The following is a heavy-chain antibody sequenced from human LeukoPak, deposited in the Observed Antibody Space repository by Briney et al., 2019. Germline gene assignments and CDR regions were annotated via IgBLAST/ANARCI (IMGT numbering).Heavy chain of an antibody. V-gene: IGHV3-30*04. J-gene: IGHJ4*02. CDR2: ISYDGSNK. Sequence: GGSLRLSCAASGFTFSSYAMHCVRQAPGKGLEWVAVISYDGSNKYYADSVKGRFTISRDNSKNTLYLQMNSLRAEDTAVYYCAKPYYYDSSGDYYFDYWGQGTLVTVSS. CDR3: AKPYYYDSSGDYYFDY. D-gene: IGHD3-22*01. CDR1: GFTFSSYA.